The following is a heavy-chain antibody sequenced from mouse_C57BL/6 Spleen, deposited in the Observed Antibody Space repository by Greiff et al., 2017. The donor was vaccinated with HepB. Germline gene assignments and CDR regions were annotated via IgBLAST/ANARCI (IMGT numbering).Heavy chain of an antibody. J-gene: IGHJ2*01. CDR1: GFTFSSYA. CDR2: ISDGGSYT. Sequence: EVQRVESGGGLVKPGGSLKLSCAASGFTFSSYAMSWVRQTPEKRLEWVATISDGGSYTYYPDNVKGRFTISRDNAKNNLYLQMSQLKSEDTAMYYCARSRQYYGDYFDYWGQGTTLTVSS. CDR3: ARSRQYYGDYFDY. V-gene: IGHV5-4*01. D-gene: IGHD1-1*01.